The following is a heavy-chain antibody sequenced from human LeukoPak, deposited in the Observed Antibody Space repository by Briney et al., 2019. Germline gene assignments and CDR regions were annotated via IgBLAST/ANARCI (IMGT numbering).Heavy chain of an antibody. CDR3: ARDLNWYSGYLFDY. D-gene: IGHD5-12*01. CDR1: GRSISSYY. V-gene: IGHV4-4*07. J-gene: IGHJ4*02. Sequence: SETLSLTCTVSGRSISSYYGSWIRQPAGKGLEWIGRIYTSGSTNYNPSLKRRVTMSVDTSKNQFSLKLSSVTAADTAVYYCARDLNWYSGYLFDYWGQGTLVTVSS. CDR2: IYTSGST.